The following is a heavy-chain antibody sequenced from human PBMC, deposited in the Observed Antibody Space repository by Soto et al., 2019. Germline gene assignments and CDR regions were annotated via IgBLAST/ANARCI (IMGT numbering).Heavy chain of an antibody. J-gene: IGHJ6*02. V-gene: IGHV1-2*04. Sequence: QVQLVQSGAEVKKPGASLKVSCKASGYTFTGYYMHWVRQAPGQGLERMGWINPNSGGTNYAQKFQGWVTMTRDTSISTEYMEVSRLRSDDPAVYYCARCGGYSYGNYGMDVWGQGTTVTVSS. D-gene: IGHD5-18*01. CDR1: GYTFTGYY. CDR2: INPNSGGT. CDR3: ARCGGYSYGNYGMDV.